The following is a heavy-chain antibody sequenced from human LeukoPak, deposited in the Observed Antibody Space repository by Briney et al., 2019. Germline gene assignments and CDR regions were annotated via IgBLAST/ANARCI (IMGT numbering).Heavy chain of an antibody. CDR1: GFTFSSYG. V-gene: IGHV3-48*01. D-gene: IGHD3-3*01. CDR2: ISSSSSTI. CDR3: ARGRTYYDFWSGYFDY. Sequence: GGSLRLSCAASGFTFSSYGMNWVRQAPGKGLEWVSDISSSSSTIYYADSVKGRFTISRDNAKNSLYLQMNSLRAEDTAVYYCARGRTYYDFWSGYFDYWGQGTLVTVSS. J-gene: IGHJ4*02.